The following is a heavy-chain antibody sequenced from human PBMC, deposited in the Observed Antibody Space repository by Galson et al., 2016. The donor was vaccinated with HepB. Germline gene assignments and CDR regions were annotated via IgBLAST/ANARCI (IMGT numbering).Heavy chain of an antibody. Sequence: TLSLTCSVSGGSISSNGHYWSWIRQHPGKGLEWIGYIYYSGSTDYNPSLESRVSLSIDTSKNQFSLKLTSVTAADTAVYYCVTGWGWQPDYWGQGIQVTVSS. V-gene: IGHV4-31*03. CDR2: IYYSGST. D-gene: IGHD6-19*01. CDR1: GGSISSNGHY. J-gene: IGHJ4*02. CDR3: VTGWGWQPDY.